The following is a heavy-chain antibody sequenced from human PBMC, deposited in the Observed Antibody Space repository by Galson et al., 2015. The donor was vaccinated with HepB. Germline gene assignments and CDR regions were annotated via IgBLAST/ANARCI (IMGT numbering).Heavy chain of an antibody. J-gene: IGHJ4*02. Sequence: QSGAEVKKPGESLKISCKGSGYTFSDHWIAWVRRMPGKGLEWMGIVYPDDSDSRYSPSFQGQVTFSADKSISTAYLQWSSLKASDTAMYYCARLYSYGEYEDHWGQGTLVTVSS. CDR2: VYPDDSDS. CDR3: ARLYSYGEYEDH. CDR1: GYTFSDHW. D-gene: IGHD5-18*01. V-gene: IGHV5-51*01.